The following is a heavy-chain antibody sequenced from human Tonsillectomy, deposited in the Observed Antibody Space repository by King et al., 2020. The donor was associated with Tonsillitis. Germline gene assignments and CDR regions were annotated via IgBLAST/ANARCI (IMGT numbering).Heavy chain of an antibody. J-gene: IGHJ4*02. V-gene: IGHV3-23*04. CDR2: ISGSAGST. CDR3: AKARSGRLSQIDF. CDR1: GFTFSNYA. D-gene: IGHD1-26*01. Sequence: EVQLVESGGGLIQPGGSLRLSCAASGFTFSNYAMSWVRQAPGKGLEWVSVISGSAGSTYYADSVKGRFTISRDNSKNTLYVQMNSLRAEDTAVYYCAKARSGRLSQIDFWGQGTLVTVSS.